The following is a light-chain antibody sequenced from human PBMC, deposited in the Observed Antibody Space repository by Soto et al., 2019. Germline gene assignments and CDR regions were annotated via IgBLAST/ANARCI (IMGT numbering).Light chain of an antibody. Sequence: SALTQPRSVSGSPGQSVAISCTGTSSDIGGYNYVSWYQQHPGKAPKVMIYDVDKRPSGVPDRISGSKSGNTASLTISDLQAEDEADYYCCSNAGRPDVFGTGTKLTVL. CDR1: SSDIGGYNY. J-gene: IGLJ1*01. V-gene: IGLV2-11*01. CDR2: DVD. CDR3: CSNAGRPDV.